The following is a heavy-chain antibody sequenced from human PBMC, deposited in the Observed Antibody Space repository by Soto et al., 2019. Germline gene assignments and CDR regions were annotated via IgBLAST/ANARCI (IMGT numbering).Heavy chain of an antibody. J-gene: IGHJ4*02. V-gene: IGHV4-59*12. CDR1: GGSINNYY. Sequence: SETLSLTWTVSGGSINNYYWIWIRQPPGKGLEWIGYIYDSGSTNYNPSLKSRVTISIDTSKNQFSLKLSSVTAADTAVYYCAKDHGYSSGWYLDYWGQGTLVTVSS. CDR3: AKDHGYSSGWYLDY. CDR2: IYDSGST. D-gene: IGHD6-19*01.